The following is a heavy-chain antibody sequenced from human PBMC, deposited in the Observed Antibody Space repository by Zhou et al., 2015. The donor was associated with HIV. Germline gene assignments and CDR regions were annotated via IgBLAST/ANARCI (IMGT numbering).Heavy chain of an antibody. V-gene: IGHV1-18*01. CDR1: GYTFSSYG. D-gene: IGHD3-22*01. Sequence: QVQLVQSGAEVKKPGASVKVSCKTSGYTFSSYGVSWVRQAPGQGLQWMGWISAYNGNTNYAQKFQGRVTVTTDTSTRTAHMELRSLRSDDSAMYYCARDDSSGYHSFDYWGQGTLVTVSS. CDR3: ARDDSSGYHSFDY. J-gene: IGHJ4*02. CDR2: ISAYNGNT.